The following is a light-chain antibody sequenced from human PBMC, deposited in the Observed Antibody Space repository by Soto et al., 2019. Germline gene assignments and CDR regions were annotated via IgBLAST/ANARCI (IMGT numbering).Light chain of an antibody. CDR1: SSDVGGYNY. Sequence: QSALTQPASVSGSPGQSITISCTGTSSDVGGYNYVSWYQQHPGKAPKLMIYEVSNRPSGVSNRFSGSKSGNTASLTISGLQAEDEADYYCSSYTSSSTVFGGATKVTVL. CDR3: SSYTSSSTV. CDR2: EVS. V-gene: IGLV2-14*01. J-gene: IGLJ3*02.